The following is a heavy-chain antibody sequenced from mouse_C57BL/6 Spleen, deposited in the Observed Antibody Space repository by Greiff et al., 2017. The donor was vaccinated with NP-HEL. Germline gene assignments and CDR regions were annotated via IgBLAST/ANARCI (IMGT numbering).Heavy chain of an antibody. CDR2: ISYDGSN. CDR3: ASGIFYYGYDGWYFDV. CDR1: GYSITSGYY. V-gene: IGHV3-6*01. J-gene: IGHJ1*03. Sequence: EVQLQESGPGLVKPSQSLSLTCSVTGYSITSGYYWNWIRQFPGNKLEWMGYISYDGSNNYNPSLKNRISITRDTSKNQFFLTLNSVTTEDTATYYCASGIFYYGYDGWYFDVWGTGTTVTVSS. D-gene: IGHD2-2*01.